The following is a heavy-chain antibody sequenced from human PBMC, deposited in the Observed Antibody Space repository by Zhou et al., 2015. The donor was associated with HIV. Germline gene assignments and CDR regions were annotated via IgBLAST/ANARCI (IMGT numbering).Heavy chain of an antibody. Sequence: QVQLVESGGGVVQPGRSLRLSCAASGFTFSSYGMHWVRQAPGKGLEWVAVISNDGSNKYFADSVKGRFTISRVNSKNTLYLQMNSLRAEDTAVYYCARDRQSGYYFHTGAFDIWGQGTMVTVSS. J-gene: IGHJ3*02. CDR1: GFTFSSYG. V-gene: IGHV3-30*03. CDR3: ARDRQSGYYFHTGAFDI. D-gene: IGHD2/OR15-2a*01. CDR2: ISNDGSNK.